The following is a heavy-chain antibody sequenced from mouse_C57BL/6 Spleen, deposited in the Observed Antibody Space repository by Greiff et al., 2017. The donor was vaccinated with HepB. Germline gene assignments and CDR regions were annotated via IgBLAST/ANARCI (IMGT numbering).Heavy chain of an antibody. V-gene: IGHV5-17*01. D-gene: IGHD1-1*01. Sequence: EVHLVESGGGLVKPGGSLKLSCAASGFTFSDYGMHWVRQAPEKGLEWVAYMSSGSSTIYYADTVKGRFTISRGNAKNTLFLQMTSLRSEDTAMYYCARSGFSSPYYYAMDYWGHGTSVTVSS. CDR3: ARSGFSSPYYYAMDY. CDR2: MSSGSSTI. CDR1: GFTFSDYG. J-gene: IGHJ4*01.